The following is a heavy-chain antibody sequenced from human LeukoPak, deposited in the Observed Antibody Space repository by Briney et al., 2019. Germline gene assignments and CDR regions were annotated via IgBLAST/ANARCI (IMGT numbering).Heavy chain of an antibody. J-gene: IGHJ3*02. CDR2: ISGRGGST. Sequence: RPGGSLRLSCAASGFTFSSYAMSWVRQAPGKGLEWVSAISGRGGSTYYADSVKGRFTISRDNSKNTLYLQMNSLRAEDTAVYYCAKGRYYYDSSGYYGDDAFDIWGQGTMVTVSS. CDR3: AKGRYYYDSSGYYGDDAFDI. D-gene: IGHD3-22*01. CDR1: GFTFSSYA. V-gene: IGHV3-23*01.